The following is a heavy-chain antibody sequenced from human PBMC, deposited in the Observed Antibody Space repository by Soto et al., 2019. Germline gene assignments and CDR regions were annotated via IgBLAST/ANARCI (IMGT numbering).Heavy chain of an antibody. CDR3: ARNESPPVAGTCNY. CDR1: YG. CDR2: IDPSDSYS. V-gene: IGHV5-10-1*01. D-gene: IGHD6-19*01. Sequence: YGGSLVLKMTGKGLEWMAKIDPSDSYSDYSPSFRGHVTMSVDKSSSTAHLQWTSLKASDTAIYYCARNESPPVAGTCNYCGQGTLVTVYS. J-gene: IGHJ4*02.